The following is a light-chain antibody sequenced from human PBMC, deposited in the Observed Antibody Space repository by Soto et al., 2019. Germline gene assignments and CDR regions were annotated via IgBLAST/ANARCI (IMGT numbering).Light chain of an antibody. V-gene: IGLV2-14*03. CDR3: SLYASSSNLI. J-gene: IGLJ2*01. CDR1: SRDVGNYNY. Sequence: QSALTQPASVSGSLGQSITISCTGTSRDVGNYNYVSWYQHHTGRAPKLVIYDVNNRPPGFSNRFSGSKSDNTASLNTFGLHADDEADYYCSLYASSSNLIFGGGTKLTVL. CDR2: DVN.